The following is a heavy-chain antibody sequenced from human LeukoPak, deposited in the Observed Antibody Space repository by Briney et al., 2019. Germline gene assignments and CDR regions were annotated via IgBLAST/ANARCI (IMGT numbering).Heavy chain of an antibody. V-gene: IGHV1-8*03. CDR1: GYTFTTYD. Sequence: ASVKVSCKASGYTFTTYDITWVRQATGQGLEWMGWMNPNSGNTAYAQKFQGRVTITRNTSISTAYMELSSLRSEDTAVYYCARGSYSSSWNHYYYYYMDVWGKGTTVTVSS. CDR3: ARGSYSSSWNHYYYYYMDV. J-gene: IGHJ6*03. CDR2: MNPNSGNT. D-gene: IGHD6-13*01.